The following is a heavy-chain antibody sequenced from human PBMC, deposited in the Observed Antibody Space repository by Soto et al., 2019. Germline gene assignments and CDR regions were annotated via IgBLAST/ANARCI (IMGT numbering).Heavy chain of an antibody. J-gene: IGHJ5*02. Sequence: ASVKVSCKASGYTFTGYAMHWVRQAPGQRLEWMGWINAGNGNTKYSQKFQGRVTITRDTSASTAYMELSSLRSEDTAVYYCASSYCTNGVCYTHWFDPWGQGTLVTVSS. CDR1: GYTFTGYA. D-gene: IGHD2-8*01. V-gene: IGHV1-3*01. CDR3: ASSYCTNGVCYTHWFDP. CDR2: INAGNGNT.